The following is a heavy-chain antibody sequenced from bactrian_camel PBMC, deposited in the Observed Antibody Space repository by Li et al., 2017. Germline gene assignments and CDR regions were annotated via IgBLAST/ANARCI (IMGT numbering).Heavy chain of an antibody. CDR3: AADITPCGYYKEYAAVGY. Sequence: HVQLVESGGGSVQAGGSLSVSCEASGNTDSLNCMGWFRQVPLSGKEREGVAALYTGGGSPWYADSVKGRFTISHDNAKNTMTLQMNSLKPEDCAIYYCAADITPCGYYKEYAAVGYWGQGTQVTVS. CDR1: GNTDSLNC. J-gene: IGHJ6*01. CDR2: LYTGGGSP. V-gene: IGHV3S54*01. D-gene: IGHD1*01.